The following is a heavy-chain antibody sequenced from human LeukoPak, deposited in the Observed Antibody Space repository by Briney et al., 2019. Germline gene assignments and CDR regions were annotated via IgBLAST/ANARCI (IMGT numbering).Heavy chain of an antibody. CDR2: IKKKGDGGEI. Sequence: GGALRLSCSASGFSVTDAWMNWVRQAPGKGLPWVGRIKKKGDGGEIDYAAPVKGRFFISRDESTNTLFVQMNGLKTEDTALYYCAFNKPSGTGFDYWGQGTLVTVSP. D-gene: IGHD6-13*01. V-gene: IGHV3-15*07. J-gene: IGHJ4*02. CDR1: GFSVTDAW. CDR3: AFNKPSGTGFDY.